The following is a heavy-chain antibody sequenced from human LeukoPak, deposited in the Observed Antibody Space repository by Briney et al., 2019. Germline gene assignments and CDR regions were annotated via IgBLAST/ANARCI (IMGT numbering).Heavy chain of an antibody. CDR2: ISNDGNNE. CDR3: ASSSGYASYYFYNYMDV. J-gene: IGHJ6*03. V-gene: IGHV3-30*07. D-gene: IGHD3-16*01. Sequence: GGSLRLSCAASGFTFSSYGVHWVRQAPGKGLEWVALISNDGNNEYYADSVMGRFSISRDNSKSTLFLQMNSLRAEDTAVYHCASSSGYASYYFYNYMDVWGKGTTVTVSS. CDR1: GFTFSSYG.